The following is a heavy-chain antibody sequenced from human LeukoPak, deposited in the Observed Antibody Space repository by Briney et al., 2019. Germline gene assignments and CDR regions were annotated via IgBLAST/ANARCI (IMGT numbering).Heavy chain of an antibody. D-gene: IGHD6-19*01. V-gene: IGHV4-59*12. Sequence: SETLSLTCTVSGGSISSYYWSWIRQPPGKGLEWIGYIYYSGSTNYNPSLKSRVTISVDTSKNQFSLKLSSVTAADTAVYHCARDSSGHAVDYWGQGTLVTVSS. CDR3: ARDSSGHAVDY. CDR1: GGSISSYY. J-gene: IGHJ4*02. CDR2: IYYSGST.